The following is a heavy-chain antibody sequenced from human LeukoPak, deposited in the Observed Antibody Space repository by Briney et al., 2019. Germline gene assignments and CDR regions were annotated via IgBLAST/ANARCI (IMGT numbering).Heavy chain of an antibody. CDR1: GFTFRTYY. J-gene: IGHJ4*02. Sequence: GGSLRLSCAASGFTFRTYYMNWVRQAPGKGLEWVSSITSGGGYTYYADSVKGRFTTSRDNAKNSLSLRLDSLRAEETAVYYCARGHYDVLTSSYKWTPDYWGQGTLVTVSS. V-gene: IGHV3-21*06. CDR2: ITSGGGYT. CDR3: ARGHYDVLTSSYKWTPDY. D-gene: IGHD3-9*01.